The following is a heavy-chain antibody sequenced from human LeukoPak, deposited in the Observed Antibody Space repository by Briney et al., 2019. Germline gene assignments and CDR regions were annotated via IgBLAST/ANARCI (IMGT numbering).Heavy chain of an antibody. D-gene: IGHD6-13*01. CDR1: GYSISSGYY. Sequence: SETLSLTCTVSGYSISSGYYWGWIRQPPGKGLEWIGSIYHSGSTYYNPSLKSRVTISVDTSKNQFSLKLSSVTAADTAVYYCARGIAAAVPDWFDPWGQGTLVTVSS. CDR2: IYHSGST. V-gene: IGHV4-38-2*02. J-gene: IGHJ5*02. CDR3: ARGIAAAVPDWFDP.